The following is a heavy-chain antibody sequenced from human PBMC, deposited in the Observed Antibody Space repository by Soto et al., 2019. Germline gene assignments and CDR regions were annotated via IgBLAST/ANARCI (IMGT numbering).Heavy chain of an antibody. V-gene: IGHV3-23*01. J-gene: IGHJ4*02. CDR3: ARRGSGSYYDY. Sequence: EVQLLESGGGLVQPGGSLRLSCAASGFTFSSYAMRWVRQAPGKGLEWVSAISGSGGSTYYADSVKGRFTISRDNSKNTVYLQMTSLRGEDTAVHYCARRGSGSYYDYWGQGTLVTVSS. CDR1: GFTFSSYA. D-gene: IGHD1-26*01. CDR2: ISGSGGST.